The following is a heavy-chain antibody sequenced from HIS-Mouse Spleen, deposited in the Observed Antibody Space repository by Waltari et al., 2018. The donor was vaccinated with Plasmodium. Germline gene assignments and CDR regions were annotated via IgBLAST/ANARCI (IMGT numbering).Heavy chain of an antibody. D-gene: IGHD6-13*01. CDR1: GFTFSSYW. V-gene: IGHV3-7*01. CDR3: ASSWYWYFDL. J-gene: IGHJ2*01. Sequence: EVQLVESGGGLVQPGGSLRLSCAASGFTFSSYWMGWVRQAPGKGVEWVANIKQNGSEKYYVDYVKGRFTSSTDNAKNSLYLQMNSLRAEDTAVYYCASSWYWYFDLWGRGTLVTVSS. CDR2: IKQNGSEK.